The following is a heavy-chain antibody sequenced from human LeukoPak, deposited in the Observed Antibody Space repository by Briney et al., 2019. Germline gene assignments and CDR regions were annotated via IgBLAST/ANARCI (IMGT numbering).Heavy chain of an antibody. D-gene: IGHD6-6*01. CDR2: ISSSGSTI. V-gene: IGHV3-11*01. CDR3: ASTSYYSSSSWFDP. J-gene: IGHJ5*02. Sequence: GSLRLSCAASGFTFSDYYMSWIRQAPGKGLEWVSYISSSGSTIYYADSVKGRFTISRDNAKNSLYLQMNSLRAEDTAVYYCASTSYYSSSSWFDPWGQGTLVTVSS. CDR1: GFTFSDYY.